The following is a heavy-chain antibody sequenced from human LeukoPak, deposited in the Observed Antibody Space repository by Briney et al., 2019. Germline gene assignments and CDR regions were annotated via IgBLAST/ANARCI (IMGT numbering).Heavy chain of an antibody. Sequence: GGSLRLSCAASGFTFSHYAMNWVRQAPGKGLEWVSYITADSRPMYYADSVKGRFTISRDNAKNSVSLEMNSLRAEDTAVYYCARGRPVDYWGQGTLVTVSS. V-gene: IGHV3-48*01. CDR2: ITADSRPM. CDR1: GFTFSHYA. CDR3: ARGRPVDY. J-gene: IGHJ4*02.